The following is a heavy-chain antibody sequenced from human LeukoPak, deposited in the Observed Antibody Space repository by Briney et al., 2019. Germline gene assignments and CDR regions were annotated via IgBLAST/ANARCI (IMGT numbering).Heavy chain of an antibody. CDR2: IYYSGST. CDR1: GGSISSSSYY. D-gene: IGHD6-19*01. J-gene: IGHJ4*02. Sequence: SETLSLTCTVSGGSISSSSYYWGWIRQPPGKGLEWIGSIYYSGSTYYNPSLKSRVTISVDTSKNQFSLKLSSVTAADTAVYYCARDSSGWYYFDYWGQGTLVTVSS. V-gene: IGHV4-39*01. CDR3: ARDSSGWYYFDY.